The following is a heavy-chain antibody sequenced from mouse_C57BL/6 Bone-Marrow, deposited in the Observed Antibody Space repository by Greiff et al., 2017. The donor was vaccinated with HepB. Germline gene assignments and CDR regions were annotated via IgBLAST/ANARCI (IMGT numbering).Heavy chain of an antibody. CDR1: GYTFTDYY. CDR3: ASRTTVVATRYFDV. Sequence: QVQLQQSGPELVKPGASVKISCKASGYTFTDYYINWVKQRPGQGLEWIGWIFPGIGSTYYNEKFKGKATLTVDKSSSTAYMLISSLTSEDSAVYFCASRTTVVATRYFDVWGTGTTVTVSS. D-gene: IGHD1-1*01. CDR2: IFPGIGST. V-gene: IGHV1-75*01. J-gene: IGHJ1*03.